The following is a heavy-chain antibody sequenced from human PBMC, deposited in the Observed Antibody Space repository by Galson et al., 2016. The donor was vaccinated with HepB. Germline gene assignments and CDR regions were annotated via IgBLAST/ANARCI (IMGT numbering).Heavy chain of an antibody. J-gene: IGHJ4*02. CDR1: GFTFSNSW. D-gene: IGHD2-21*02. V-gene: IGHV3-7*03. CDR2: IRPDGSDK. Sequence: SLRLSCAASGFTFSNSWMNWVRQAPGKGLEWVANIRPDGSDKRYVDSVKGRFTISRDNAKNSLYLQMNSLGSEDTAVYYCAAWAGAYCNGDCTKPLDYWGQGTLVTVSS. CDR3: AAWAGAYCNGDCTKPLDY.